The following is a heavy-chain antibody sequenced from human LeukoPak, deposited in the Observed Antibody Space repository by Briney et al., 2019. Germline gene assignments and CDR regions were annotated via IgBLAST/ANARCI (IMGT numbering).Heavy chain of an antibody. V-gene: IGHV3-30*02. J-gene: IGHJ6*03. CDR1: GFTFSIYW. D-gene: IGHD1-14*01. CDR2: IRYDGGNK. CDR3: ASGGRINYYYMDV. Sequence: GGSLRLSCAASGFTFSIYWMHWVRQPPGKGLEWVAFIRYDGGNKYYADSVKGRFTISRDNSKNTLYLQMNSLRTEDTAVYHCASGGRINYYYMDVWGKGTTVTVSS.